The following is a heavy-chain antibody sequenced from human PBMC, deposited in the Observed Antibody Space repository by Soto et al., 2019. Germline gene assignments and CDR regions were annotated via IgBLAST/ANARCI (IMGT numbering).Heavy chain of an antibody. J-gene: IGHJ4*02. V-gene: IGHV3-23*01. CDR1: GFTFSSYA. CDR3: AKGGVVVVAANH. Sequence: AGGSLRLSCAASGFTFSSYAMSWVRQAPGKGLEWVSAISGSGGSTYYADSVKGRFTISRDNSKNTLYLQMNSLRAEDTAVYYCAKGGVVVVAANHWGQGTLVTVSS. D-gene: IGHD2-15*01. CDR2: ISGSGGST.